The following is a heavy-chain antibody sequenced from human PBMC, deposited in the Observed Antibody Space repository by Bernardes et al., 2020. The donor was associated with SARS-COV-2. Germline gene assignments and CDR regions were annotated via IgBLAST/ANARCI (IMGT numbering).Heavy chain of an antibody. CDR2: IIPILGLT. CDR1: GDTFSSYT. CDR3: ARVGWELSRDY. J-gene: IGHJ4*02. V-gene: IGHV1-69*02. Sequence: SVKVSCKASGDTFSSYTITWVQQAPGQGLEWIGRIIPILGLTDYAQRFQGRVTITADESTSTVYMELRSLRSEDTALYYCARVGWELSRDYWGQGTLVSFSS. D-gene: IGHD1-26*01.